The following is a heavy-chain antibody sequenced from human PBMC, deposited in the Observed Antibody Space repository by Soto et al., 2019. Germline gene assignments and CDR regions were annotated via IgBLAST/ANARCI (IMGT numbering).Heavy chain of an antibody. CDR2: IYYSGST. CDR1: GGSISSSSYY. J-gene: IGHJ4*02. V-gene: IGHV4-39*01. D-gene: IGHD1-26*01. Sequence: QLLESGPGLVKPSETLSLTCTVSGGSISSSSYYWGWIRQPPGKGLEWIGSIYYSGSTYYNPSLKSRVTISVDTSKNQFALKLSSVTAADTAVYYCATLSRVGSLDYWGQGTLVTVSS. CDR3: ATLSRVGSLDY.